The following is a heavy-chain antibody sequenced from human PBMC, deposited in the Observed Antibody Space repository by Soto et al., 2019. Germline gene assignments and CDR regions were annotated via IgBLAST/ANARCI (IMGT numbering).Heavy chain of an antibody. Sequence: SETLSLSCAVSGYSISSGYYWCCIRPPPGEGVGWIGSIYHSGSTYYNPSLKSRVTISVDTSKNHISLKLSSVTAADTAVYYCATRKRYCSSTSCYFYWALDDWGQGTLVTVSS. J-gene: IGHJ4*02. CDR1: GYSISSGYY. CDR3: ATRKRYCSSTSCYFYWALDD. D-gene: IGHD2-2*01. CDR2: IYHSGST. V-gene: IGHV4-38-2*01.